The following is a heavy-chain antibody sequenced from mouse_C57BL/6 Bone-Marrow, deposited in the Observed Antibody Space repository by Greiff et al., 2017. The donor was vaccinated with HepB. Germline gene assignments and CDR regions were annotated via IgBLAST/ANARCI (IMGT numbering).Heavy chain of an antibody. J-gene: IGHJ3*01. Sequence: LVESGAELVKPGASVKISCKASGYAFSSYWMNWVKQRPGKGLEWIGQIYPGDGDTNYNGKFKGKATLTADKSSSTAYMQLSSLTSEDSAVYFCANYGNYDWFAYWGQGTLVTVSA. V-gene: IGHV1-80*01. D-gene: IGHD2-1*01. CDR2: IYPGDGDT. CDR3: ANYGNYDWFAY. CDR1: GYAFSSYW.